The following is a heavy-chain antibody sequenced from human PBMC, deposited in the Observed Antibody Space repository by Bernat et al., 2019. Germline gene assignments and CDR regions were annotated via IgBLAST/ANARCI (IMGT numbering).Heavy chain of an antibody. D-gene: IGHD2-2*01. CDR2: IYSGGST. CDR3: ARGQYCTTTRCRDGYDVFDI. V-gene: IGHV3-53*01. J-gene: IGHJ3*02. Sequence: EVQLVESGGGLIQPGGSLRLSCAASGFTVSNNYMSWVRQAPGKGLEWGSVIYSGGSTHHADSVKGRFTISRDNSKNTLYLKMNSLRAEDTAVYYCARGQYCTTTRCRDGYDVFDIWGQGTMVTVSS. CDR1: GFTVSNNY.